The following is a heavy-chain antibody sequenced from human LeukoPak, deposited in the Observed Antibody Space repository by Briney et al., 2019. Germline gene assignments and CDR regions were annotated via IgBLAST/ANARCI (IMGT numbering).Heavy chain of an antibody. J-gene: IGHJ4*02. Sequence: SETLSLTCAVYGGSFSGYYWIWIRQPPGKGLEWIGEINHSGSTNYNPSLKSRVTISVDTSKHQFSLKLSSVTAADTAVYYCARGLRYYGSGTDYWGQGTLVTVSS. V-gene: IGHV4-34*01. CDR3: ARGLRYYGSGTDY. CDR1: GGSFSGYY. D-gene: IGHD3-10*01. CDR2: INHSGST.